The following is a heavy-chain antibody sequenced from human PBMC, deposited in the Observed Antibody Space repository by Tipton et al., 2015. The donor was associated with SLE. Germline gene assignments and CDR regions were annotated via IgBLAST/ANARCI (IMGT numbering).Heavy chain of an antibody. Sequence: GLVKPSETLSLTCSVSGDSISGYYWTWIRQPAGKGLEWIGRIYSSGYTNYNPSLKSRVTMSVDASKSQFSLKLSSVTAADTAFYYCALAAAVGRIDYWGQGMAVTVSS. CDR1: GDSISGYY. CDR2: IYSSGYT. CDR3: ALAAAVGRIDY. J-gene: IGHJ4*02. V-gene: IGHV4-4*07. D-gene: IGHD6-25*01.